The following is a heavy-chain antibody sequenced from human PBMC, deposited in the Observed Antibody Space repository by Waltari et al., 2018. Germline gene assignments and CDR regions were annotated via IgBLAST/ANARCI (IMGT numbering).Heavy chain of an antibody. D-gene: IGHD5-18*01. CDR3: AREPTIQLAPLWYYYYMDV. J-gene: IGHJ6*03. Sequence: EVQLVESGGGLVQPGGSLRLSCAASGFTFSSYSMNWVRQAPGKGLEWVSYISSSSSTIYYADSVKGRFTISRDNAKNSLYLQMNSLRAEDTAVYYCAREPTIQLAPLWYYYYMDVWGKGTTVTISS. CDR2: ISSSSSTI. CDR1: GFTFSSYS. V-gene: IGHV3-48*04.